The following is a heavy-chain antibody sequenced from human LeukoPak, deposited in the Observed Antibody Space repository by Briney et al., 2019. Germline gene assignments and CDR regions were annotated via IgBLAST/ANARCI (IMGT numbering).Heavy chain of an antibody. Sequence: GGSLRLSCAASGFTVSSNYMSWVRQAPGKGLEWVSIIYSGDSTYYADSVKGRFTISRDNSKNTLYLQMNSLRAEDTAMYYCARSAYTYADFDYWGQGTLVTVSS. CDR3: ARSAYTYADFDY. CDR1: GFTVSSNY. V-gene: IGHV3-53*01. J-gene: IGHJ4*02. D-gene: IGHD5-18*01. CDR2: IYSGDST.